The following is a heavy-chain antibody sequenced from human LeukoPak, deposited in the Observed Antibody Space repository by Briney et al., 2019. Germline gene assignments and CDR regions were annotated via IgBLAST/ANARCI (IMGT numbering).Heavy chain of an antibody. D-gene: IGHD3-10*01. J-gene: IGHJ4*02. CDR2: IYHSGST. V-gene: IGHV4-38-2*02. CDR3: AREYDSELWFGESPTYYFDY. Sequence: SETLSLTCTVSGYSISSGYYWGWIRQPPGKGLEWIGSIYHSGSTYYNPSLKSRVTISVDTSKNQFSLKLSSVTAADTAVYYCAREYDSELWFGESPTYYFDYWGQGTLVTISS. CDR1: GYSISSGYY.